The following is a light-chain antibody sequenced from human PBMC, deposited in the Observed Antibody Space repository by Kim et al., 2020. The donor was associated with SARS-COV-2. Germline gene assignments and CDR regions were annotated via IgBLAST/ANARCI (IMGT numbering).Light chain of an antibody. J-gene: IGLJ1*01. V-gene: IGLV1-47*01. CDR1: HSHIGSHY. Sequence: QTVFISCSGNHSHIGSHYVYWYQQFPGPAPRLLISRNNLRPSGVPDRFSGSKSGTSASLTISGLRSEDEADYYCASWDDSLTPLYVFATGTKVTVL. CDR2: RNN. CDR3: ASWDDSLTPLYV.